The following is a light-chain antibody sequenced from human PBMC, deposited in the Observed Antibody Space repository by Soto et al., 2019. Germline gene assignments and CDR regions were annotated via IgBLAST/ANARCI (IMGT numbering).Light chain of an antibody. CDR3: CTDAGSYKV. J-gene: IGLJ1*01. CDR2: HVS. V-gene: IGLV2-11*01. Sequence: SALTQPRSVSGSPGQSVTISCTGTSSDVGAYDYVSWYQQHPGKAPKLLIYHVSKRPSGVPDRFSGSKSGNTASLTISGLQAEDEADYYCCTDAGSYKVFGIGTKVTV. CDR1: SSDVGAYDY.